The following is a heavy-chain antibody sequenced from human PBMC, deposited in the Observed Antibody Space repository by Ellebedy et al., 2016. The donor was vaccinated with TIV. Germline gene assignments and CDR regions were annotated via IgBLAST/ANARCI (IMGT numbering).Heavy chain of an antibody. Sequence: PGGSLRLSCAASGFTFSSYTMNWVRQAPGKGLEWVSSISGSSTYIYYADSVKGRFAISRDNAKNSVYLQMDSVRGEDTAVYYCARGWWDYGAWGQGTQVTVSS. CDR1: GFTFSSYT. V-gene: IGHV3-21*06. CDR3: ARGWWDYGA. J-gene: IGHJ5*02. D-gene: IGHD4/OR15-4a*01. CDR2: ISGSSTYI.